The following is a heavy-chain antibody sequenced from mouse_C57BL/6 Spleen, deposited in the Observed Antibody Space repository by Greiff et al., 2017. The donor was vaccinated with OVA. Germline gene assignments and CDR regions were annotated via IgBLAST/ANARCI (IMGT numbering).Heavy chain of an antibody. Sequence: EVKLQESGGGLVQPGGSLSLSCAASGFTFTDYYMSWVRQPPGKALEWLGFIRNKANGYTTEYSASVKGRFTISRDNSQSILYLQMNALRAEDSATYDCARDNDYDVDAMDYWGQGTSVTVSS. D-gene: IGHD2-4*01. J-gene: IGHJ4*01. CDR2: IRNKANGYTT. CDR1: GFTFTDYY. CDR3: ARDNDYDVDAMDY. V-gene: IGHV7-3*01.